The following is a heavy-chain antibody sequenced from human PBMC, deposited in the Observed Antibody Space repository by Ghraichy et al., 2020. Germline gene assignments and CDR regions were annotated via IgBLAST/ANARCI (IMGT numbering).Heavy chain of an antibody. CDR2: ISANNGHT. J-gene: IGHJ4*02. CDR1: DFMFSSYG. V-gene: IGHV1-18*01. CDR3: ARPIAVSGHFFDF. D-gene: IGHD6-19*01. Sequence: ASVKVSCTASDFMFSSYGLSWVRQAPGQGLEWMGWISANNGHTNYAEKFQHRVTMTTDMSTSTAYMELRSLRSDDTAVYYCARPIAVSGHFFDFWGQGTLVAVSS.